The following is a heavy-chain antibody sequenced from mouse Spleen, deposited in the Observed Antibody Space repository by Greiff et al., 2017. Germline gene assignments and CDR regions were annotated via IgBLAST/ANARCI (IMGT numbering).Heavy chain of an antibody. J-gene: IGHJ4*01. CDR2: IDPNSGGT. D-gene: IGHD1-2*01. V-gene: IGHV1-72*01. CDR3: ARGGLLVRLESFYAMDY. CDR1: GYTFTSYW. Sequence: QVQLQQSGAELVKPGASVKLSCKASGYTFTSYWMHWVKQRPGRGLEWIGRIDPNSGGTKYNEKFKSKATLTVDKPSSTAYMQLSSLTSEDSAVYYCARGGLLVRLESFYAMDYWGQGTSVTVSS.